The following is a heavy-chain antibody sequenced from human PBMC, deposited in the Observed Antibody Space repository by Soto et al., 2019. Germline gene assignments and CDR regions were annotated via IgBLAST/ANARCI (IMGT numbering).Heavy chain of an antibody. D-gene: IGHD3-3*02. CDR2: IHHSGDT. CDR3: AREGDWHWSLDC. CDR1: SGSISSGHW. J-gene: IGHJ4*02. Sequence: QVQLQESGPGLVKPSGTLSLTCAVSSGSISSGHWWRWDRQPPGKGLEWIGEIHHSGDTNYNASLKSRVIISVDRSKNQVSLKLSPVTAADTAVYYCAREGDWHWSLDCWGQGTLVTVSS. V-gene: IGHV4-4*02.